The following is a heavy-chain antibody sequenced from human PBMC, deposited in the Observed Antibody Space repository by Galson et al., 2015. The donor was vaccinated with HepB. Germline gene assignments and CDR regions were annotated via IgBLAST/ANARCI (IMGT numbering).Heavy chain of an antibody. CDR3: ARDLQAPGGWFDP. D-gene: IGHD3-16*01. CDR1: GFTFSSYG. Sequence: SLRLSCAASGFTFSSYGMHWVRQAPGKGLEWVAVIWYDGSNKYYADSVKGRFTISRDNSKNTLYLQMNSLRAEDTAVYYCARDLQAPGGWFDPWGQGTLVTVSS. V-gene: IGHV3-33*01. J-gene: IGHJ5*02. CDR2: IWYDGSNK.